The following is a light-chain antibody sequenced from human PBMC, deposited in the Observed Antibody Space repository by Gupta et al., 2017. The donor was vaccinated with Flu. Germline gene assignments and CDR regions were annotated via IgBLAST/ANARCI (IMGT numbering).Light chain of an antibody. CDR3: QQGYDSPT. V-gene: IGKV1-39*01. J-gene: IGKJ1*01. Sequence: DIQLAQSPSPLSAALGDRVTTPCRASQSISTYLSWYQQKSGTAPKLLIYATSNLQTGVPSRISGSVSGTDFRITINGLEPDDFATYCWQQGYDSPTFGQGTKVEFK. CDR2: ATS. CDR1: QSISTY.